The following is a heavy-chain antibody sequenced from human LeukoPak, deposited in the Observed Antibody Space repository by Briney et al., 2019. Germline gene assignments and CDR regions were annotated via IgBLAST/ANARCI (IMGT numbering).Heavy chain of an antibody. Sequence: GASVKVSCKASGYTFTSYDINWVRQATGQGLEWMGWMNPNSGNTGYAQKFQGRVTMTRNTSISTAYMELSSLRSEDTAVYYCAMEGVVDTDNRVAFDYWGQGTLVTVSS. J-gene: IGHJ4*02. CDR3: AMEGVVDTDNRVAFDY. D-gene: IGHD5-18*01. CDR2: MNPNSGNT. V-gene: IGHV1-8*01. CDR1: GYTFTSYD.